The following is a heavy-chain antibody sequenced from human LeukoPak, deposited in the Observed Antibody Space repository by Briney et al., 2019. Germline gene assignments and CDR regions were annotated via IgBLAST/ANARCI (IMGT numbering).Heavy chain of an antibody. J-gene: IGHJ5*02. V-gene: IGHV4-61*02. D-gene: IGHD3-3*01. CDR2: IYTSGST. CDR1: GGSISSGSYY. CDR3: ARTERAFLEGGCWFDP. Sequence: SETLSLTCTVSGGSISSGSYYWSWIRQPAGKGLEWIGRIYTSGSTNYNPSLKSRVTISVDTSKNQFSLKLSSVTAADTAVYYCARTERAFLEGGCWFDPWAREPWSPSPQ.